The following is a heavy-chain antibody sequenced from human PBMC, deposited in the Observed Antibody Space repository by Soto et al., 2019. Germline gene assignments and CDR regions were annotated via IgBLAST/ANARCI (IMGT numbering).Heavy chain of an antibody. V-gene: IGHV3-23*01. CDR1: GFTFSSYA. J-gene: IGHJ4*02. D-gene: IGHD1-26*01. Sequence: EVQVLESGGGLVQPGGSLRLSCAASGFTFSSYAVRWVRQAPGKGLEWVSAISGSGGSTYYADSVKGRFTISRDNSKNTLYLQMNSLRAEDTAVYYCARRGSGSYYDYWGQGTLVTVSS. CDR2: ISGSGGST. CDR3: ARRGSGSYYDY.